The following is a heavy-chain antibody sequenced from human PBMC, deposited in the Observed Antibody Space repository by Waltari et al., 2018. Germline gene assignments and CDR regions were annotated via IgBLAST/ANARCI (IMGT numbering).Heavy chain of an antibody. D-gene: IGHD3-16*01. CDR3: ARDGYGSGGGYWYFDL. V-gene: IGHV4-30-4*08. J-gene: IGHJ2*01. CDR2: IYYSGST. CDR1: GGSISSGDYY. Sequence: QVQLQESGPGLVKPSQTLSLTCTVSGGSISSGDYYWSWIRQPPGKGLEWIGYIYYSGSTYYNPSLKSRVTISVDTSKNQFSLKLSSVTAADTAVYYCARDGYGSGGGYWYFDLWGRGTLVTVSS.